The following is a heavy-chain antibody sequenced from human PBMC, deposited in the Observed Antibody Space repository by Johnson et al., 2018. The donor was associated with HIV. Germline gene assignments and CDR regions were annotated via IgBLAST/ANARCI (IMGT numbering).Heavy chain of an antibody. D-gene: IGHD1-26*01. CDR2: IYSGGST. CDR1: GFTVSRNY. Sequence: EVQLVESGGGLVQPGGSLRLSCAASGFTVSRNYMNWVRQAPGKGLAWVSVIYSGGSTYYADSVKGRFTISRDNSKNTLYLQMNSLRAEDTAVYYCAREGRLGSYLGGVAFDIWGQGTMVTVSS. CDR3: AREGRLGSYLGGVAFDI. V-gene: IGHV3-66*02. J-gene: IGHJ3*02.